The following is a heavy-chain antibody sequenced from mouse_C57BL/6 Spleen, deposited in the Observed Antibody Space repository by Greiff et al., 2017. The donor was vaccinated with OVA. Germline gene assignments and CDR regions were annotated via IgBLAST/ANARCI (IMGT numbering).Heavy chain of an antibody. CDR3: ARGVATWNWYFDV. J-gene: IGHJ1*03. V-gene: IGHV1-50*01. CDR2: IDPSDSYT. D-gene: IGHD1-1*02. CDR1: GYTFTSYW. Sequence: QVQLQQPGAELVKPGASVKLSCKASGYTFTSYWMQWVKQRPGQGLEWIGEIDPSDSYTNYNQKFKGKATLTVETSSSTAYLQLSSLTSEDSAVYYCARGVATWNWYFDVWGTGTTVTVSS.